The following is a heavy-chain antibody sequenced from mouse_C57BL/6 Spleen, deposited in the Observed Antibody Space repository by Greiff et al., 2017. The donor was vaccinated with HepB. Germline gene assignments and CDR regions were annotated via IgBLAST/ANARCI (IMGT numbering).Heavy chain of an antibody. CDR1: GYTFTSYW. D-gene: IGHD2-5*01. Sequence: QVQLQQPGAELVKPGASVKLSCKASGYTFTSYWMHWVKQRPGQGLEWIGMIHPNSGSTNYNEKFKSKATLTVDKSSSTAYMQLSSLTSEDSAVYYCARAAYYSNYDYYAMDYWGQGTSVTVSS. CDR2: IHPNSGST. J-gene: IGHJ4*01. CDR3: ARAAYYSNYDYYAMDY. V-gene: IGHV1-64*01.